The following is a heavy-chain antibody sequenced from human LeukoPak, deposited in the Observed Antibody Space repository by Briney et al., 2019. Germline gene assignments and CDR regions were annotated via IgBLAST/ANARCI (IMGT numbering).Heavy chain of an antibody. D-gene: IGHD6-19*01. V-gene: IGHV4-59*08. CDR3: ARRLANSSGHRDAFDI. CDR2: IYYSGSP. Sequence: SETLSLTCTVSGGSISTYYWNWIRQPPGKGLECIGYIYYSGSPSYNPSLRSRVTISVDTSKNQFSLKLSSVTAADTAVYYCARRLANSSGHRDAFDIWDQGTMVTVSS. CDR1: GGSISTYY. J-gene: IGHJ3*02.